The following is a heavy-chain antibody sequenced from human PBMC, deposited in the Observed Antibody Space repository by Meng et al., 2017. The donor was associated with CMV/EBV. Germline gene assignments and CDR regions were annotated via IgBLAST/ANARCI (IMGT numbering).Heavy chain of an antibody. CDR2: VSYNGKN. D-gene: IGHD1-7*01. CDR3: AKDRANYKIDF. V-gene: IGHV4-39*07. CDR1: GGSISNTNHY. J-gene: IGHJ4*02. Sequence: QPHLQESGPGLVKPSSTLSLPCVVAGGSISNTNHYWGWVRQPPGKGLEWIASVSYNGKNTYNPSFESRVTISADTSKNQYSLNLHSVTAADTAVYYCAKDRANYKIDFWGRGTLVTVSS.